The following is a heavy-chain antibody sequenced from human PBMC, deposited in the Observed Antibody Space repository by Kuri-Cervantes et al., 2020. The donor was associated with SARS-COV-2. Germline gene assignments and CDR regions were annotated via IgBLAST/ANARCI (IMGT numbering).Heavy chain of an antibody. CDR1: GFTSNNYA. V-gene: IGHV3-30-3*01. Sequence: GGSLRLSCATSGFTSNNYAMHWVRQTPGEGLEWVAITSFDGSNKYYAESVKGRFTISRDNSQNTLYLHMKSLRSEDTAMYYCAKDRVGVQDFWGQGTLVTVSS. CDR2: TSFDGSNK. J-gene: IGHJ4*02. CDR3: AKDRVGVQDF. D-gene: IGHD2-8*01.